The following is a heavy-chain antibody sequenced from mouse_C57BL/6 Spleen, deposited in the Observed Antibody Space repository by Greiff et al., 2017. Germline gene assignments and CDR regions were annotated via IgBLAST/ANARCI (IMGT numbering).Heavy chain of an antibody. CDR3: ARFEDLLGYAMDY. Sequence: QVQLKQSGAELVRPGTSVKVSCKASGYAFTNYLIEWVKQRPGQGLEWIGVINPGSGGTNYNEKFKGKATLTADKSSSTANMQLSSLTSEDSAVYFCARFEDLLGYAMDYWGQGTSVTVSS. J-gene: IGHJ4*01. CDR2: INPGSGGT. D-gene: IGHD1-1*01. CDR1: GYAFTNYL. V-gene: IGHV1-54*01.